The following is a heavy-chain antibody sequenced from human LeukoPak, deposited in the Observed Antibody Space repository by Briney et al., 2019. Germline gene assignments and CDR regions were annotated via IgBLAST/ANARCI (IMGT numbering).Heavy chain of an antibody. V-gene: IGHV3-21*01. Sequence: PGGSLRLSCAASGFTFSSYSMNWVRQAPGKGLEWVSSISSSSSSYIYYADSVKGRFTISRDNAKNSLYLQMNSLRAEDTAVYYCARDQSIPVVPAANYYYYYGMDVWGQGTTVTVSS. J-gene: IGHJ6*02. D-gene: IGHD2-2*01. CDR1: GFTFSSYS. CDR2: ISSSSSSYI. CDR3: ARDQSIPVVPAANYYYYYGMDV.